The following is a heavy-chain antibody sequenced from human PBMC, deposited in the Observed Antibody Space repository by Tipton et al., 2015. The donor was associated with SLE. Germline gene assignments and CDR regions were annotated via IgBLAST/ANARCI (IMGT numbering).Heavy chain of an antibody. CDR1: GGSISSYA. Sequence: QSGAEVKRPGSSVMVSCKAPGGSISSYAISWVRQAPGQGLEWMGGIISIFGPANYAQKFQGRVTITADESTSTVYMELSSLRSEDTAVYYCARASGGSQTGSYHDFDYWGQGTLVTVSS. V-gene: IGHV1-69*01. CDR3: ARASGGSQTGSYHDFDY. CDR2: IISIFGPA. D-gene: IGHD3-10*01. J-gene: IGHJ4*02.